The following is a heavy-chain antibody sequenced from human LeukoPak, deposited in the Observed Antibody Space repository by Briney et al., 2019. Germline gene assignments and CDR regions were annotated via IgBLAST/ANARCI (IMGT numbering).Heavy chain of an antibody. V-gene: IGHV3-23*01. CDR2: ISAIGGGT. CDR1: RFTFSSYAMTFSSYA. J-gene: IGHJ5*02. D-gene: IGHD6-13*01. CDR3: AKVRVAAAGRWFDP. Sequence: GGSLRLSCAASRFTFSSYAMTFSSYAMGWVRQAPGKGLEWVSSISAIGGGTYYTDSVKGRFTISRDNSKNMLYLQMNSLRAEDTAVYYCAKVRVAAAGRWFDPWGQGTLVTVSS.